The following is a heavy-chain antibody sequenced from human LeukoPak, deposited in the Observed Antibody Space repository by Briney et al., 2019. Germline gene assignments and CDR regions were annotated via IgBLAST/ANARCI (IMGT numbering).Heavy chain of an antibody. V-gene: IGHV1-8*01. CDR1: GYTFTSYD. D-gene: IGHD2-15*01. CDR3: ATGVHQNLVVVVAATALFDY. CDR2: MNPNSGNT. Sequence: ASVKVSCKASGYTFTSYDINWVRQATGQGLEWMGWMNPNSGNTGYAQKFQGRVTMTRNTSIRTAYMELSILRSEDTAVYYCATGVHQNLVVVVAATALFDYWCQGTLVTVSS. J-gene: IGHJ4*02.